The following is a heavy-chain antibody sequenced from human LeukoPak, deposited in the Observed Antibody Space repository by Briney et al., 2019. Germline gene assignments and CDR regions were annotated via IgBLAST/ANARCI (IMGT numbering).Heavy chain of an antibody. D-gene: IGHD6-19*01. J-gene: IGHJ4*02. CDR2: ITSSGSII. CDR3: ARSGLPGIAVAADFDY. CDR1: GFTFSSYE. V-gene: IGHV3-48*03. Sequence: GGSLRLSCAASGFTFSSYEMNWVRQAPGKGLEWVLYITSSGSIIYYADSVKGRFTISRDNAKNSLFLQMNSLRAEDTAVYYCARSGLPGIAVAADFDYWGQGTLVTVSS.